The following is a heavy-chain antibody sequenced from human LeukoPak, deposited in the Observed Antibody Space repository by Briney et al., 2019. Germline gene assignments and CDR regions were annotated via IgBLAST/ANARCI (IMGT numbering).Heavy chain of an antibody. CDR2: ISNSGGST. D-gene: IGHD5-18*01. V-gene: IGHV3-23*01. J-gene: IGHJ4*02. CDR3: AKGAGYSYGHFDY. CDR1: GFTFRTYG. Sequence: PGGTLRLSCAGSGFTFRTYGMSWVRQAPGKGLEWVSAISNSGGSTYYADSVKGRFTISRDNSKNTLYLQMNSLRAEDTAVYYCAKGAGYSYGHFDYWGQGTLVTVSS.